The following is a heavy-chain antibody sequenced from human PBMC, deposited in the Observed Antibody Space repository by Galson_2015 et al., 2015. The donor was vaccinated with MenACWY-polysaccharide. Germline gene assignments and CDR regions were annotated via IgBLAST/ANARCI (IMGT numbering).Heavy chain of an antibody. D-gene: IGHD6-13*01. CDR1: GFSFSANG. Sequence: SLRLSCAASGFSFSANGMSWVRQAPGRGLEWVSGSGSGGGLYYADSVKGRFTVSRDNSKNTLYLQMNNLRAEDTAVNYCAKVGPRSSWTMGIDYWGQGTLVTVSS. J-gene: IGHJ4*02. V-gene: IGHV3-23*01. CDR2: SGSGGGL. CDR3: AKVGPRSSWTMGIDY.